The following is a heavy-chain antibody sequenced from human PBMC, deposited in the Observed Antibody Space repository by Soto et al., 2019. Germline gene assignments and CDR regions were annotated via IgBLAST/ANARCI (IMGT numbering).Heavy chain of an antibody. CDR3: ARNQVPAAISVWFDP. D-gene: IGHD2-2*01. CDR1: GFTFSSYS. V-gene: IGHV3-48*01. CDR2: ISSSSTTK. Sequence: GGSLRLSCAASGFTFSSYSMNWVRQAPGKGLEWVSYISSSSTTKYSADSLKGRFTISRDNAKNSLYLQMNSLKAEDTAVYYCARNQVPAAISVWFDPWGQGTLVTVSS. J-gene: IGHJ5*02.